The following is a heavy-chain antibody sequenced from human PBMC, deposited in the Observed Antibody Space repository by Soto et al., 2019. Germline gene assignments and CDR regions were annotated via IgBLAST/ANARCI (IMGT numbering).Heavy chain of an antibody. V-gene: IGHV1-2*04. CDR2: INPNSGGT. CDR3: ARDIAVSHNYYYGMDV. Sequence: GASVKVSCKASGYTFTGYYMHWVRQAPGQGLEWMGWINPNSGGTNYAQKFQGWVTMTRDTSISTAYMELSRLRSDDTAVYYCARDIAVSHNYYYGMDVWGQGTTVTVSS. D-gene: IGHD6-19*01. J-gene: IGHJ6*02. CDR1: GYTFTGYY.